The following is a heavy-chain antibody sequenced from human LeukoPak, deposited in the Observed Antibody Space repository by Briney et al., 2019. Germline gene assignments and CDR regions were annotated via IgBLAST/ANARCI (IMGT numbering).Heavy chain of an antibody. CDR2: IYYTGRT. CDR1: GGSISSSSHS. Sequence: PSETLSLTCTVSGGSISSSSHSWGWIRQPPGKGLEWTGSIYYTGRTYYNPSLKSRVTISVDTSKNQFSLKLSSVTAADTAVYYCANILSTVAVSWGQGTLVTVSS. J-gene: IGHJ4*02. V-gene: IGHV4-39*01. CDR3: ANILSTVAVS. D-gene: IGHD6-19*01.